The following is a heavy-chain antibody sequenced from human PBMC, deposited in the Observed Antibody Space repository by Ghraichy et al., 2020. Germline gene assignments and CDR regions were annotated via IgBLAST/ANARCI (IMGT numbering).Heavy chain of an antibody. D-gene: IGHD2-15*01. J-gene: IGHJ3*02. CDR3: AREAAVGCSGGSCYFDI. CDR2: IYSGGNT. Sequence: GGSLRLSCAASGFTVSSNYMSWVRQAPGKGLEWVSVIYSGGNTYYADSVKGRFTISRDNSKNTLYLQMNSLRVEDTAVYYCAREAAVGCSGGSCYFDIWGQGTMVTVSS. V-gene: IGHV3-66*01. CDR1: GFTVSSNY.